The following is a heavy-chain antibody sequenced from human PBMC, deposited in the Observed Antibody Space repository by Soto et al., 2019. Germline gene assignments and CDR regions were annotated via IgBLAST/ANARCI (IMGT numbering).Heavy chain of an antibody. CDR1: GGSITSANW. Sequence: SETLSLTCAVSGGSITSANWWTWVRQPPGGGLEWIGEISHSGITNYKASPKSRVTMSVDKTKNDVSLKLTSVTAADTAVYYCARVLRGWFDPWGQGTPVTVSS. V-gene: IGHV4-4*02. J-gene: IGHJ5*02. CDR3: ARVLRGWFDP. CDR2: ISHSGIT.